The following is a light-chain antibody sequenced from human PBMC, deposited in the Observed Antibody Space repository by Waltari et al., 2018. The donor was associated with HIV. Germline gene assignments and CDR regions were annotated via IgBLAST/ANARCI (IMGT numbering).Light chain of an antibody. CDR2: EAS. V-gene: IGKV1-5*03. CDR1: QSIRNY. CDR3: LQYDNLWT. J-gene: IGKJ1*01. Sequence: DIEVTQPPSTLTASVGDTVSLTCRASQSIRNYLAWYHQKPGRAPQRLISEASSLESGVPSRFSGSGSGTVFTLTISSLQPDDFATYYCLQYDNLWTFGQGTKVE.